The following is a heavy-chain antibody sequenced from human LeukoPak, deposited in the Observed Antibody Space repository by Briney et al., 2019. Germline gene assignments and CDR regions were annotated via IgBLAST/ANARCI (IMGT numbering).Heavy chain of an antibody. CDR1: GGSISSSPYY. CDR2: IYYSGTT. Sequence: KPSETLSLTCTVSGGSISSSPYYWGWIRQPPGKGLEWIGSIYYSGTTYYNPSLKSRVTISLDTSKNQFSLKLSSVTAADTAVYYCAREGRCPPEVLPRYFDYWGQGTLVTVSS. V-gene: IGHV4-39*07. J-gene: IGHJ4*02. CDR3: AREGRCPPEVLPRYFDY. D-gene: IGHD1-26*01.